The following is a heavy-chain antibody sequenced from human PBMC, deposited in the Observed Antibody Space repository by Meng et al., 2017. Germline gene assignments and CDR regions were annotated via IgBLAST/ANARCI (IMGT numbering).Heavy chain of an antibody. J-gene: IGHJ3*02. CDR1: GFTFSSYE. CDR2: ISSSGSTI. V-gene: IGHV3-48*03. Sequence: GESLKISCAASGFTFSSYEMNWVRQAPGKGLEWVSYISSSGSTIYYADSVKGRFTISRDNAKNSLYLQMNSLRAEDTAVYYCAREETYYDYVWGSYRYAFDIWGQGTMVTVSS. D-gene: IGHD3-16*02. CDR3: AREETYYDYVWGSYRYAFDI.